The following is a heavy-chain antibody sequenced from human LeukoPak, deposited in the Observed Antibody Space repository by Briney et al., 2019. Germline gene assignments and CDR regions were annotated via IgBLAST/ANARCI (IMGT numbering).Heavy chain of an antibody. V-gene: IGHV3-23*01. CDR3: AKDTTAWWDHKAYMNV. CDR2: IGGSGDKT. D-gene: IGHD2-8*02. J-gene: IGHJ6*03. Sequence: PGGSLRLSCAASGFTFSSYAMSWVRQAPGGGLEWVSAIGGSGDKTYHADSVKGRFTISRNNSDNRVSLQMESLRAEDTAVYFCAKDTTAWWDHKAYMNVWGKGTTVTVSS. CDR1: GFTFSSYA.